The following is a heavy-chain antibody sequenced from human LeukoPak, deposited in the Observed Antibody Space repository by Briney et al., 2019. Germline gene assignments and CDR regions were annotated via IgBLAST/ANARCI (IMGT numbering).Heavy chain of an antibody. J-gene: IGHJ4*02. CDR3: ARDSGRY. Sequence: PSETLSLTCSVSGGSISSHYWSWIRQPPGEGLEWIGYIHYNGANHYNPSLQSRVAMSVDTSKNQFSLRLSSVTAADTAVYYCARDSGRYWGQGTLVTVSS. CDR1: GGSISSHY. CDR2: IHYNGAN. V-gene: IGHV4-59*11. D-gene: IGHD1-26*01.